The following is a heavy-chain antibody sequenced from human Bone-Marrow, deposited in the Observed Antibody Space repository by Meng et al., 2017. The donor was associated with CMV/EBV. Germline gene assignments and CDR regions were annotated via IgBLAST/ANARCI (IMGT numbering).Heavy chain of an antibody. D-gene: IGHD3-22*01. V-gene: IGHV3-30*02. CDR2: IRHDASKE. CDR1: GFSFSSYG. J-gene: IGHJ4*02. CDR3: AKDIKIYYYESQPDY. Sequence: GESLKISCVASGFSFSSYGMHWVRQAPGKGLEWVAYIRHDASKEYYADSVKGRFTISRDKSESTLYLQMSSLRIEDTAVYYCAKDIKIYYYESQPDYWGQGTLVTVSS.